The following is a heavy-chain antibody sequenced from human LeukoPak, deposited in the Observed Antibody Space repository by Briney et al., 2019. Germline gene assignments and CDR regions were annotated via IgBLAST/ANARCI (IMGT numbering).Heavy chain of an antibody. CDR1: GFTFRSYW. Sequence: GGSLRLSCAASGFTFRSYWMHWVRQAPGKGLVWVSRINSDGSGASYADSVEGRFTIPRDNAKNTLYLQMNSLRAEDTAVYYCARDSGATTSDYWGQGTLVTVSS. CDR3: ARDSGATTSDY. CDR2: INSDGSGA. V-gene: IGHV3-74*01. J-gene: IGHJ4*02. D-gene: IGHD1-26*01.